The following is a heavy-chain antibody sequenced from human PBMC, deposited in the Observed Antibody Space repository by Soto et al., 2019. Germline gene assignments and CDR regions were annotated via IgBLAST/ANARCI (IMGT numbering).Heavy chain of an antibody. CDR1: GGSVSSGSYY. D-gene: IGHD3-3*01. CDR2: LYYSGST. Sequence: PSETLSLTCTVSGGSVSSGSYYWSWIRQPPGKGLEYIGYLYYSGSTNYNPSLKSRVTISVDTPKNQFSLKLTSVTAADTAIYYCARGQAFWTGYYRMPYYFDYWGQGTLVTVS. J-gene: IGHJ4*02. V-gene: IGHV4-61*01. CDR3: ARGQAFWTGYYRMPYYFDY.